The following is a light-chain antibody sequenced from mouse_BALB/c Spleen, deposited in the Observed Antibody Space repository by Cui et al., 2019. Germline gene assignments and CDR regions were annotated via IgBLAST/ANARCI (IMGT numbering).Light chain of an antibody. V-gene: IGKV4-79*01. Sequence: QIVLTQSPAIMSASPGEKVTLTCSASSSVSSSYLDWDQQKPGSSPKLWIYSTSNLASGVPARFSGSGSGTSYSLTISSMEAEDAASYFCHQWSSYPPTFGSGTKLEIK. J-gene: IGKJ4*01. CDR3: HQWSSYPPT. CDR1: SSVSSSY. CDR2: STS.